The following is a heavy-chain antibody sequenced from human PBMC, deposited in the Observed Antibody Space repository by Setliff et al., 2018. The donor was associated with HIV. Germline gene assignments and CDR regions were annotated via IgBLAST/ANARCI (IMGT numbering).Heavy chain of an antibody. Sequence: GGSLRLSCAASGFTFNDYAMHWVRQAPGKGLEWVAVIWHDGSNQYYADSVKGRFTISRDNSRNTHYLQMNSLSVEDTAVYYCVKNLYTEMWGEIFDSWGRGTLVTVSS. J-gene: IGHJ4*02. D-gene: IGHD3-16*01. CDR1: GFTFNDYA. CDR2: IWHDGSNQ. V-gene: IGHV3-33*06. CDR3: VKNLYTEMWGEIFDS.